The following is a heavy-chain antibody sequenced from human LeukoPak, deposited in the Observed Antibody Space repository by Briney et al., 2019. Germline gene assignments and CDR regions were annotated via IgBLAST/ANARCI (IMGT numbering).Heavy chain of an antibody. CDR3: ARNRGWQQFDC. Sequence: GGSLRLSCAASGFTFSDYWVDWVRQAPGKGLEWVANIKQDGSEKNYLESVKGRYTISRDNAKNSLYLQMNNLRAEDTAVYYCARNRGWQQFDCWGQGTLVTVSS. V-gene: IGHV3-7*01. D-gene: IGHD5-24*01. J-gene: IGHJ4*02. CDR1: GFTFSDYW. CDR2: IKQDGSEK.